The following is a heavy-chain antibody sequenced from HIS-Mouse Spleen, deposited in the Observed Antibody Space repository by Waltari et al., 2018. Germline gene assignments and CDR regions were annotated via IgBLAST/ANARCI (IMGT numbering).Heavy chain of an antibody. CDR3: ARGHDYSNYFDY. D-gene: IGHD4-4*01. CDR1: GYTFTSYA. V-gene: IGHV1-8*01. CDR2: KNANSVNT. Sequence: QVQLVQSGAEVKKPGASVKVSCKASGYTFTSYAIHWVRQATGQGLEWMGWKNANSVNTGNEQKCQGRVTMTRKTSRSTAYMELSSLRSEDTAVYYCARGHDYSNYFDYWGQGTLVTVSS. J-gene: IGHJ4*02.